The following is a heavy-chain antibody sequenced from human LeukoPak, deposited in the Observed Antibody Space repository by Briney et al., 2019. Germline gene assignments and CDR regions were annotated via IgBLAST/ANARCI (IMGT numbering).Heavy chain of an antibody. CDR2: ISWNSDDI. CDR1: GFSFDYYG. V-gene: IGHV3-9*01. Sequence: PGGSLRLSCAASGFSFDYYGMHWVRQAPGKGLEWVSGISWNSDDIGYADSVKGRFTVSRDNAKNTLYLQMNSLRAEDTAMYYCAKGSSAGRPYYFDYWGQGTLVTVSS. CDR3: AKGSSAGRPYYFDY. D-gene: IGHD3-10*01. J-gene: IGHJ4*02.